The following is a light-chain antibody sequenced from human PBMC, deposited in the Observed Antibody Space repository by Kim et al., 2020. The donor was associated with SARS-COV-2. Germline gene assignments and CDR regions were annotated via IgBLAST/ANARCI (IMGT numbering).Light chain of an antibody. Sequence: QSALTQPASVSGSPGQSITISCTGTSSDVGGYNFVSWYQQHPDKAPKLMIYDVSQRPSGVSNRFSGSKSGNTASLTISGLRAEDEADYYCSSYTSTSTYVFGTGTKVTVL. CDR3: SSYTSTSTYV. J-gene: IGLJ1*01. CDR2: DVS. CDR1: SSDVGGYNF. V-gene: IGLV2-14*01.